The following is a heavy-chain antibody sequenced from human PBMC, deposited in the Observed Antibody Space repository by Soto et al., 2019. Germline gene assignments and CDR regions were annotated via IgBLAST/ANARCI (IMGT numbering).Heavy chain of an antibody. CDR2: IKSKTDGGTT. D-gene: IGHD3-3*01. Sequence: GGSLRLSCAASGFTFSNAWMNWVRQAPGKGLEWVGRIKSKTDGGTTDYAAPVKGRFTISRDDSKNTLYLEMNSLKTEDTAVYYCTTEARFLEWLGRDYYYYGMDVWGQGTTVTVSS. CDR1: GFTFSNAW. V-gene: IGHV3-15*07. CDR3: TTEARFLEWLGRDYYYYGMDV. J-gene: IGHJ6*02.